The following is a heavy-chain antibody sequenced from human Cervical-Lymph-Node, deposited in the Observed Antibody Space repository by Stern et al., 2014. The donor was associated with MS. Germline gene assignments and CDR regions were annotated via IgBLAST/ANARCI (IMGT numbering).Heavy chain of an antibody. CDR2: IWYDGSNP. CDR1: GFRFSRYA. Sequence: VQLVESGGGVVQPGRSLRLSCAASGFRFSRYAMHWVRQAPGKGLEWVALIWYDGSNPYYADSVTGRFTISRDNFKNTLYLQRNSLRAEDTAVYYCASAYSSSHYYFDYWGQGTLVTVSS. J-gene: IGHJ4*02. CDR3: ASAYSSSHYYFDY. D-gene: IGHD6-13*01. V-gene: IGHV3-33*01.